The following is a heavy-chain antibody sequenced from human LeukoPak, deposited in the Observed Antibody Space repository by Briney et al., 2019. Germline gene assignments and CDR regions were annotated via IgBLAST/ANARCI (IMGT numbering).Heavy chain of an antibody. CDR2: ISGSGGST. CDR3: AKARYASSGYYYGY. V-gene: IGHV3-23*01. CDR1: GFTFSSYA. D-gene: IGHD3-22*01. Sequence: PGGSLRLSCAASGFTFSSYAMSWVRQAPGKGLEWVSAISGSGGSTYYADSVKGRFTISRVNSKNTLYLQMNSLRAEDTAVYYCAKARYASSGYYYGYWGQGTLVTVSS. J-gene: IGHJ4*02.